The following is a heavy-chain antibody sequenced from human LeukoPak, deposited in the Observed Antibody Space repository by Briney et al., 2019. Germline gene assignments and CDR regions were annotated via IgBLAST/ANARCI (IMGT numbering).Heavy chain of an antibody. V-gene: IGHV4-31*03. J-gene: IGHJ2*01. CDR1: GGSISSGGFY. CDR3: ARYFDPLRYFDL. D-gene: IGHD2/OR15-2a*01. Sequence: SQTLSLTCTVSGGSISSGGFYWSWIRQHPGKGLEWIGYIYYSGTTYYNPSLKSRVTISVDTSKTQFSLKLSSVTAADTAVYYCARYFDPLRYFDLWGRGTLVTVSS. CDR2: IYYSGTT.